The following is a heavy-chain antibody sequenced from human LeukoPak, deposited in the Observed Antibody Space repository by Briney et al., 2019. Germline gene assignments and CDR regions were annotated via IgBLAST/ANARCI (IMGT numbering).Heavy chain of an antibody. CDR3: AIENYYGSGSYAFDI. Sequence: GGSLRLSCAASGFTFSSYAMSWVRQAPGKGLEWVSAISGSGGSTYYADSVKGRFTISRDNSKNTLYLQMHSLRAEDTAVYYCAIENYYGSGSYAFDIWGQGTMVTVSS. J-gene: IGHJ3*02. D-gene: IGHD3-10*01. CDR2: ISGSGGST. V-gene: IGHV3-23*01. CDR1: GFTFSSYA.